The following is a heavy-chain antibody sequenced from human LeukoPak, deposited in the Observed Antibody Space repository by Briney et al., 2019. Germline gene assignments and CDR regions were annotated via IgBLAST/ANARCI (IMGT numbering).Heavy chain of an antibody. Sequence: NASETLSLTCTVSGGSISSYYWSWIRQPAGKGLEWIGSIYYSGSTYYNPSLKSRVTISVDTSKNQFSLKLSSVTAADTAVYYCASGIAAAGNRYFQHWGQGTLVTVSS. CDR1: GGSISSYY. J-gene: IGHJ1*01. V-gene: IGHV4-59*05. CDR3: ASGIAAAGNRYFQH. D-gene: IGHD6-13*01. CDR2: IYYSGST.